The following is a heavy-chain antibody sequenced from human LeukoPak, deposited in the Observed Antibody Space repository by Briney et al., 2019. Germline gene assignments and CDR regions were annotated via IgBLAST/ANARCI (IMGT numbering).Heavy chain of an antibody. Sequence: SETLSLTCTVSGGSISSHYWSWIWQPPGKGLEWIGYIYYSGSTNYNPALKSRLTISVDTSKNQFSLRLTSVTAADTAMYYCAIDYYDSRGEAVDIWGQGTMVTVSS. D-gene: IGHD3-22*01. CDR2: IYYSGST. J-gene: IGHJ3*02. V-gene: IGHV4-59*11. CDR1: GGSISSHY. CDR3: AIDYYDSRGEAVDI.